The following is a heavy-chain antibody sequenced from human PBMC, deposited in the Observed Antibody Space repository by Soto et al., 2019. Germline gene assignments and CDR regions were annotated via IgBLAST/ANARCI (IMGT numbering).Heavy chain of an antibody. V-gene: IGHV6-1*01. D-gene: IGHD2-15*01. CDR3: AKGGYCSGGSCYELPNFDY. Sequence: SQTLSLTCAISGDSVSSNSSAWNWIRQSPSRGLEWLGRTYYRSKWYNDYAVSVKSRITINPDTSKNQFSLQLNSVTPEDTAVYYCAKGGYCSGGSCYELPNFDYWGQGTLVTVSS. CDR1: GDSVSSNSSA. CDR2: TYYRSKWYN. J-gene: IGHJ4*02.